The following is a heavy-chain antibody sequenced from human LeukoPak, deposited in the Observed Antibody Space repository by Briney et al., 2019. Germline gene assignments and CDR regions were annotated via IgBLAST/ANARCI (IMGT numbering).Heavy chain of an antibody. CDR3: AKDGTGYYLRGYFDY. CDR2: ISWNSGSI. CDR1: GFTFADYA. J-gene: IGHJ4*02. Sequence: GGSLRPSCAASGFTFADYAMHWVRQAPGKGLEWVSGISWNSGSIGYADSVKGRFTISRDNAKNSLYLQMNSLRAEDTALHYCAKDGTGYYLRGYFDYWGQGTLVTVSS. D-gene: IGHD3/OR15-3a*01. V-gene: IGHV3-9*01.